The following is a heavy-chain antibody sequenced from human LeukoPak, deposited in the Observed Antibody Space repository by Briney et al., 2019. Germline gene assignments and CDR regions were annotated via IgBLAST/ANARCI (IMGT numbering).Heavy chain of an antibody. V-gene: IGHV3-23*01. Sequence: GASLRLSCAASGFTFSSYAMSWVPQAPGKGLECVSAISGSGGRTYYAASVKGRFTISRDNSKNTLHLQLNSLRAEDTALYCCAKDLPGDPDDQYYGMDVWGQGTTVTVSS. CDR2: ISGSGGRT. CDR3: AKDLPGDPDDQYYGMDV. D-gene: IGHD4-17*01. CDR1: GFTFSSYA. J-gene: IGHJ6*02.